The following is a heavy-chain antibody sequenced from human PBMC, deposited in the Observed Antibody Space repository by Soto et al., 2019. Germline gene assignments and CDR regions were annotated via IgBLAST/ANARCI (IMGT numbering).Heavy chain of an antibody. D-gene: IGHD1-26*01. Sequence: GESLKISCKGSGYNFTNYWIGWVRQMPGKGLEWMGIIYPGDSDTRHSPSFRGQVTISADKSISGAYLQWSSLKASDTAIYYCARQEGATVLFYYGMDVWGQGTTVTVSS. CDR3: ARQEGATVLFYYGMDV. J-gene: IGHJ6*02. CDR2: IYPGDSDT. CDR1: GYNFTNYW. V-gene: IGHV5-51*01.